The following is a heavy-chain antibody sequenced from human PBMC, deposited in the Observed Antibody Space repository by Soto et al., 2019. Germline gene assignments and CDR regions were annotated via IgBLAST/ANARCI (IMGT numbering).Heavy chain of an antibody. CDR3: ARGSARSSGGLDLSD. V-gene: IGHV1-69*14. CDR1: AGTFSSSA. Sequence: QVQLVQSGAEVKKPGSSVKVSCKASAGTFSSSAISWVRQAPGQGLEWMGGIIPIFGTANYAQKFQGRVTITADKATSTAYKGLRSLRSEDTAVYYCARGSARSSGGLDLSDWGQGTLVTVSS. J-gene: IGHJ4*02. D-gene: IGHD6-19*01. CDR2: IIPIFGTA.